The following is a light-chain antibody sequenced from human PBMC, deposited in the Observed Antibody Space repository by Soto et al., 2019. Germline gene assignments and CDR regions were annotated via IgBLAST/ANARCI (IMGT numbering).Light chain of an antibody. CDR3: HQYGGSPQT. J-gene: IGKJ1*01. CDR1: QSVSNY. V-gene: IGKV3-20*01. Sequence: EVVLTQSPGTLSLSPRERATLSCRASQSVSNYLAWYQRKPGQAPRLLIYGASSRATGIPDRFSGSGSGTDFSLTISRLEPEDLAVYYCHQYGGSPQTFGQEIKMDIK. CDR2: GAS.